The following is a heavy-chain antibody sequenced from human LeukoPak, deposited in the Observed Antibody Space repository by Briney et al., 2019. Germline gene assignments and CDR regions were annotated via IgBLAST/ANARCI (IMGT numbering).Heavy chain of an antibody. CDR1: GGTFSSYA. CDR2: IIPKLGAS. CDR3: ARVTVLPVPFGRNFYYYMDV. Sequence: SVKVSCKASGGTFSSYAISWVRQAPGQGLEWMGGIIPKLGASDYAERFQGRVTMSMDESTSTASMELSSLRSEDTAIYYCARVTVLPVPFGRNFYYYMDVWGKGTTVTVSS. D-gene: IGHD2-8*02. V-gene: IGHV1-69*05. J-gene: IGHJ6*03.